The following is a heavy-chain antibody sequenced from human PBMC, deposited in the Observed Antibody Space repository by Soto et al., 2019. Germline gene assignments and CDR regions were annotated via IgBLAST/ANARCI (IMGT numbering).Heavy chain of an antibody. CDR2: ISGGGSTT. CDR3: ARDQAAGGTISRYFQD. J-gene: IGHJ1*01. CDR1: GFTFSSYA. Sequence: GGSLRLSCEASGFTFSSYAMSWVRQAPGKGLEWDSGISGGGSTTYYADSVKGRFTISRDNSKNTLYLQVNSLRAEDTAVYYCARDQAAGGTISRYFQDWGQGTLVT. V-gene: IGHV3-23*01. D-gene: IGHD6-13*01.